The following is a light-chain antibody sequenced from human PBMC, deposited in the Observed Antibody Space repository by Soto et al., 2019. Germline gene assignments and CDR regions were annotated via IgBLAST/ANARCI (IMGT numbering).Light chain of an antibody. V-gene: IGLV1-40*01. Sequence: QSALTQPPSVSGAPGQTVTLSCTGSSSNIGAGYDVHWYQQLPGTAPKLLIYGNKNRPSGVPDRFSGSKSGTSASLAITGLQAEDEADYYCQSYDSRLSGSRVFGGGTKLTVL. CDR3: QSYDSRLSGSRV. J-gene: IGLJ3*02. CDR1: SSNIGAGYD. CDR2: GNK.